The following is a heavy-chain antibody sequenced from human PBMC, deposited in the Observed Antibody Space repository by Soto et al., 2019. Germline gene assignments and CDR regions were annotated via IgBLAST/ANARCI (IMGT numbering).Heavy chain of an antibody. CDR2: INPKSGDT. D-gene: IGHD2-2*02. CDR3: ARVPGYKNSRGDF. Sequence: QVRLMQSGPEVRRPGASVTVSCKASGYTFTHYFIHWVRRAPGQGLEWMGYINPKSGDTHYSQTFRGRVSMTRDTSTDTANMGLSSLKSDDTAVYFCARVPGYKNSRGDFWGQGTPITVSS. V-gene: IGHV1-2*02. CDR1: GYTFTHYF. J-gene: IGHJ4*02.